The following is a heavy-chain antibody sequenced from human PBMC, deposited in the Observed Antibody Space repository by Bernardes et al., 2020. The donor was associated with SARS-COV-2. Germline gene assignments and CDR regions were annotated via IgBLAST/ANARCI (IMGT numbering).Heavy chain of an antibody. CDR2: ISGIGTKT. J-gene: IGHJ4*02. CDR3: ARGGYCGSNSCHPIGY. CDR1: GFTFSTFA. V-gene: IGHV3-23*01. D-gene: IGHD2-2*01. Sequence: GGSLRLSCAASGFTFSTFAINWVRQAPGKGLEWVSSISGIGTKTFYTDSVKGRFTISRDNSKNTLYLQMNSLRAEDTAVYYCARGGYCGSNSCHPIGYWGQGTLVTVSS.